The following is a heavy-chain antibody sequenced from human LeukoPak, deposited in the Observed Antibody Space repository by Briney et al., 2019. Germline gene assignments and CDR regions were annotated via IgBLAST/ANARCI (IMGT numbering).Heavy chain of an antibody. J-gene: IGHJ5*02. CDR3: ARCVTGTTPNGDWFDP. CDR2: IIPIFGTA. Sequence: SVKVSCKASGGTFSSYAISWVRQAPGQGLEWMGGIIPIFGTANYAQKFQGRVTITADESTSTAYMELSSLRSEDTAVYYCARCVTGTTPNGDWFDPWGPGNLVTVSS. D-gene: IGHD1-7*01. CDR1: GGTFSSYA. V-gene: IGHV1-69*01.